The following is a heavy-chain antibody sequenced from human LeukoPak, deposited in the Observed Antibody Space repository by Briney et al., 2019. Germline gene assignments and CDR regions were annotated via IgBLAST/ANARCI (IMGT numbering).Heavy chain of an antibody. Sequence: GRSLRLSCAASGFTFDDYAMHWVRQAPGKGLEWVSGISWNSGSIGYADSVKGRFTISRDNAKNSLYLQMNSLRAEDTALYYCAKADRGYCSGGSCYFDYWGQGTLVTVSS. V-gene: IGHV3-9*01. CDR3: AKADRGYCSGGSCYFDY. J-gene: IGHJ4*02. D-gene: IGHD2-15*01. CDR2: ISWNSGSI. CDR1: GFTFDDYA.